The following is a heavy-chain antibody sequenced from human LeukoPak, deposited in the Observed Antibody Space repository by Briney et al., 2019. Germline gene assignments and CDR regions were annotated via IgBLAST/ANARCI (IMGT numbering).Heavy chain of an antibody. D-gene: IGHD2-2*01. CDR1: GGTFSSYA. Sequence: GASVKVSCKASGGTFSSYAISWVRQAPGQGLEWMGGIIPIFGTANYAQKFQGRVTITADESTSTAYMELSSLRSEDTAVYYCARDFRIVVVPAEHDAFDIWGQGTMVTVSS. CDR2: IIPIFGTA. V-gene: IGHV1-69*13. J-gene: IGHJ3*02. CDR3: ARDFRIVVVPAEHDAFDI.